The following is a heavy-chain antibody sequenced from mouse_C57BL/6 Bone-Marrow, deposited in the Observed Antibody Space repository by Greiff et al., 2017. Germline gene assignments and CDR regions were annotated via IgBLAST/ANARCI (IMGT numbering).Heavy chain of an antibody. CDR3: ARGFIPPCSYFDY. J-gene: IGHJ2*01. V-gene: IGHV1-22*01. D-gene: IGHD1-1*01. Sequence: SGPELVKPGASVKMSCKASGYTFTDYNMHWVKQSHGKSLEWIGYINPNNGGTSYNQKFKGKATLTVNKSSSTAYMELRSLTSEDSAVYYCARGFIPPCSYFDYWGQGTTLTVSS. CDR1: GYTFTDYN. CDR2: INPNNGGT.